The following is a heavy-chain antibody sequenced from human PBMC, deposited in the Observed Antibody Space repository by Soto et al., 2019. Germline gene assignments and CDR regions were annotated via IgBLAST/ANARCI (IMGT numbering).Heavy chain of an antibody. CDR1: GFSLSTSGMC. J-gene: IGHJ6*02. CDR2: IDWDDDK. D-gene: IGHD3-16*01. V-gene: IGHV2-70*11. CDR3: ARSDLTSPSTFMDV. Sequence: SGPTLVNPTQTLTLTCTFSGFSLSTSGMCVSWIRQPPGKALEWLARIDWDDDKYYSTSLKTRLTISKDTSKNQVVLTMTNMDPVDTATYYCARSDLTSPSTFMDVWGQGTTVTVSS.